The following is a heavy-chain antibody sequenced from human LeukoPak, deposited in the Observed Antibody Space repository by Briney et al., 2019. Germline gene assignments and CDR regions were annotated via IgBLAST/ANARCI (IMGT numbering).Heavy chain of an antibody. CDR1: GGTFSSYA. D-gene: IGHD3-22*01. V-gene: IGHV1-69*06. Sequence: SVKVSCRASGGTFSSYAISWVRQAPGQGLEWMGGIIPIFGTANYAQKFQGRVTITADKSTSTAYMELSSLRSEDTAVYYCATYSGYDSSGYYPLLFYYWGQGTLVTVSS. J-gene: IGHJ4*02. CDR3: ATYSGYDSSGYYPLLFYY. CDR2: IIPIFGTA.